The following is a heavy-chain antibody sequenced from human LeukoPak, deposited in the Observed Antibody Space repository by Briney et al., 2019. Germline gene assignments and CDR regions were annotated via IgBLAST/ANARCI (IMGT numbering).Heavy chain of an antibody. Sequence: SETLSLTCAVYGGSFSSYYWSWIRQPPGKGLEWIGYIYATGSTNYNPSLKSRVTISVDTSKNQFSLNLRSVTAADTAVYYCARHGSVRSPLGPWGQGTLVTVSS. CDR2: IYATGST. CDR1: GGSFSSYY. J-gene: IGHJ5*02. D-gene: IGHD3-10*01. CDR3: ARHGSVRSPLGP. V-gene: IGHV4-4*09.